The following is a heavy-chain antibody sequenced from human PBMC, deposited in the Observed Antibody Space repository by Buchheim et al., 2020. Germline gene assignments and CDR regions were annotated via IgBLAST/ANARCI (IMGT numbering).Heavy chain of an antibody. Sequence: QVQLVESGGGVVQPGRSLRLSCAASGFTFSSYGMHWVRQAPGKGLEWVAVISYDGSNKYYADSVKGRFTISRDNSKNTLYLQMNSLRAEDTAVYYCARDPYSSSPFFDYWGQGTL. D-gene: IGHD6-6*01. J-gene: IGHJ4*02. CDR3: ARDPYSSSPFFDY. CDR1: GFTFSSYG. CDR2: ISYDGSNK. V-gene: IGHV3-30*03.